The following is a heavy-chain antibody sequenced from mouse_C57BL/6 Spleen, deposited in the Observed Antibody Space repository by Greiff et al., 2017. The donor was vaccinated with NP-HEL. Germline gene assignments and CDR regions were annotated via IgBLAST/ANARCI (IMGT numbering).Heavy chain of an antibody. CDR2: IDPETGGT. Sequence: VQLQQSGAELVRPGASVTLSCKASGYTFTDYEMHWVKQTPVHGLEWIGAIDPETGGTDYNQKFKGKAILTADKSSSTAYMELRSLTSEDSAVYYCTRYGSGWFAYWGQGTLVTVSA. V-gene: IGHV1-15*01. CDR1: GYTFTDYE. J-gene: IGHJ3*01. D-gene: IGHD3-2*02. CDR3: TRYGSGWFAY.